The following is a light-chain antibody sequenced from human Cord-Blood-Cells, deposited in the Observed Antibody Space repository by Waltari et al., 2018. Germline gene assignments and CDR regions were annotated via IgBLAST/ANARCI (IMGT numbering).Light chain of an antibody. CDR2: RNN. CDR3: AAWDDSLTV. V-gene: IGLV1-47*01. J-gene: IGLJ3*02. CDR1: SSTIGSNY. Sequence: QSVLTQPPSASGTPGQRVTISCPGSSSTIGSNYVYWYQQPPGTAPKLLIYRNNQRPSGVPYRFSGSTSGTSASLAISGLRSEDEADYYCAAWDDSLTVFGGGTKLTVL.